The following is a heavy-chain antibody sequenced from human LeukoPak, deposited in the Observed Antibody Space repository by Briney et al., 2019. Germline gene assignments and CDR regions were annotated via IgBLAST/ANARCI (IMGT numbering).Heavy chain of an antibody. V-gene: IGHV3-43*01. CDR3: AKGRSIVVWGPIDY. D-gene: IGHD3-16*01. Sequence: GGSLRLSGAGSGFIFNNYPMHWLRQAPGKGLEWVSLISWDGDNTNYADSVKGRFTISRDNTKNSLFLQMNRLGTDDTAFYYCAKGRSIVVWGPIDYWGQGTLVTVSS. CDR1: GFIFNNYP. J-gene: IGHJ4*02. CDR2: ISWDGDNT.